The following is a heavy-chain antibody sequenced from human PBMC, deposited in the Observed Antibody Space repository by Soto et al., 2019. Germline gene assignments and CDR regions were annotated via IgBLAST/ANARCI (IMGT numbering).Heavy chain of an antibody. D-gene: IGHD6-13*01. V-gene: IGHV3-53*02. J-gene: IGHJ4*02. CDR1: GFTVSSNY. Sequence: EVQLVETGGGLIQPGGSLRLSCAASGFTVSSNYMSWVRQAPGKGLEWVSVIYSGGSTYYADSVKGRFTISRDNSKNTLYLQMNSLRAEDTAVYYCARYATSAGTLYFDYWGQGTPVTVSS. CDR3: ARYATSAGTLYFDY. CDR2: IYSGGST.